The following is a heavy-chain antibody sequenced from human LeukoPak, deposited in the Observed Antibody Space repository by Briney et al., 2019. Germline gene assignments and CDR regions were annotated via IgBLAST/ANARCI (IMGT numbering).Heavy chain of an antibody. CDR3: ASGGLVSRYLDH. D-gene: IGHD3-9*01. CDR1: GGSFSGYY. J-gene: IGHJ4*02. V-gene: IGHV4-59*08. CDR2: IYYSGST. Sequence: SETLSLTCAVYGGSFSGYYWSWIRQPPGKGLEWIGYIYYSGSTNYNPSLKSRVTISVDTSKNQFSLKLSSVTAADTAVYYCASGGLVSRYLDHWGQGTLVTVSP.